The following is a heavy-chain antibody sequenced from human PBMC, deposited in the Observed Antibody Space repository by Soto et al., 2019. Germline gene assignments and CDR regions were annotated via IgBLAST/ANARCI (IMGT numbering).Heavy chain of an antibody. J-gene: IGHJ5*02. D-gene: IGHD6-6*01. CDR3: AWKYSSSSWFDR. CDR1: GYTFTSFG. Sequence: QVQLVQSGAEVKKPGASVKVSCKASGYTFTSFGVSWVRQAPGQVLEWMGWISAYNGNTKYAQKFQGRVTMTTDTSTSTAYMELRSLRSDDTAVYYCAWKYSSSSWFDRWGQGSLVTVSS. CDR2: ISAYNGNT. V-gene: IGHV1-18*04.